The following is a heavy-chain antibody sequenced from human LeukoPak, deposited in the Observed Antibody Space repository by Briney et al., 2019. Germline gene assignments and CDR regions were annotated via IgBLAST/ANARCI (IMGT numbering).Heavy chain of an antibody. CDR1: GGSFSGYY. D-gene: IGHD6-19*01. CDR2: INHSGST. V-gene: IGHV4-34*01. Sequence: SETLSLTCAVYGGSFSGYYWSWSRQPPGKGLEWIGEINHSGSTNYNPSLTSRVTISVDTSKNQFSLRLSSVTAADTAVYYCARVLEGSSGQHWYFDLWGRGTLVTVTS. J-gene: IGHJ2*01. CDR3: ARVLEGSSGQHWYFDL.